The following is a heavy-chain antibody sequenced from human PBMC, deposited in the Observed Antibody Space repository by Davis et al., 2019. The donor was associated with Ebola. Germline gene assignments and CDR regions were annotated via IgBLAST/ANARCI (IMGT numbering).Heavy chain of an antibody. CDR2: INPNSGGT. J-gene: IGHJ4*02. CDR1: GYTFTGYY. D-gene: IGHD4-11*01. V-gene: IGHV1-2*04. CDR3: ARGGYSNHNYYFDY. Sequence: AASVKVSRKASGYTFTGYYMHWVRQAPGQGLEWMGWINPNSGGTNYAQKFQGWVTMTRDTSISTAYMELSSLRSEDTAVYYCARGGYSNHNYYFDYWGQGTLVTVSS.